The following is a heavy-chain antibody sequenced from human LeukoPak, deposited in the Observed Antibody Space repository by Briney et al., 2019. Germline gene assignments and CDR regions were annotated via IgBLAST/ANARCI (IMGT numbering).Heavy chain of an antibody. CDR3: TRVSSLWSFDY. V-gene: IGHV3-74*01. CDR2: INPDGTTT. Sequence: GGSLRLSCAASGFTFSTYWMHWVRQAPGKGLVWVSRINPDGTTTAYADSVKGRFTISRDNARNTLFLQLNSLGAEDTAVYYCTRVSSLWSFDYWGQGTLVTVSS. CDR1: GFTFSTYW. J-gene: IGHJ4*02. D-gene: IGHD3-10*01.